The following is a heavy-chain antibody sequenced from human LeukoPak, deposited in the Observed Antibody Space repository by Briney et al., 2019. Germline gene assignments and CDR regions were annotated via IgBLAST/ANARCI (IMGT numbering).Heavy chain of an antibody. D-gene: IGHD3-16*01. CDR3: AARGRGSYFGY. CDR1: GGSISSYY. CDR2: IYYSGST. J-gene: IGHJ4*02. V-gene: IGHV4-59*01. Sequence: SETLSLTCTVSGGSISSYYWSWIRQPPGKGLEWIGYIYYSGSTNYNPSLKSRVTISVDTSKNQFSLKLSSVTAADTAVYYCAARGRGSYFGYWGQGTLVIVSS.